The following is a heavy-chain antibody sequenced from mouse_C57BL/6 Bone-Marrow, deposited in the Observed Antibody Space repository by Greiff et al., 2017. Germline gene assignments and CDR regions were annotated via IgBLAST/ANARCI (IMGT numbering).Heavy chain of an antibody. CDR2: SRNKANAYTT. CDR3: ARVSSTGTGYYFDY. J-gene: IGHJ2*01. Sequence: EVKLVESGGGLVQSGRSLRLSCATSGFTFSDFYMEWVRQAPGKGLEWIAASRNKANAYTTEYSASVKGRFIVSRDTSQSILYLQMNALRAEDTAIYYCARVSSTGTGYYFDYWGQGTTLTVSS. V-gene: IGHV7-1*01. CDR1: GFTFSDFY. D-gene: IGHD4-1*02.